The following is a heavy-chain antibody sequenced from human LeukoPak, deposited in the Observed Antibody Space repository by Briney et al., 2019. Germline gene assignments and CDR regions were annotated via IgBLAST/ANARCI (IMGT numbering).Heavy chain of an antibody. CDR2: INHSGST. Sequence: SETLSLTCAVYGGSFSGYYWSWIRQPPGKGLEWIGEINHSGSTNYNPSLKSRVTISVDTSKNQFSLKLSSVTAADTAVYYCAREISYGSGSYYNVDAFDIWGQGTMVTVSS. V-gene: IGHV4-34*01. D-gene: IGHD3-10*01. CDR1: GGSFSGYY. J-gene: IGHJ3*02. CDR3: AREISYGSGSYYNVDAFDI.